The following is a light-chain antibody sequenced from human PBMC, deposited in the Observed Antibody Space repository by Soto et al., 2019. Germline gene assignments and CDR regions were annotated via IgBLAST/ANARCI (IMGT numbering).Light chain of an antibody. CDR2: AAS. V-gene: IGKV1-39*01. CDR1: QSISTS. Sequence: DIQMTQSPSSLSSSVGDRVTITCRASQSISTSLIWYQQKLGQAPNLLIYAASSLHSGLPSRFSGSGSGTDFTLTISSLQPEDFATYYCQQSYSAPPTFGQGTKVEI. CDR3: QQSYSAPPT. J-gene: IGKJ1*01.